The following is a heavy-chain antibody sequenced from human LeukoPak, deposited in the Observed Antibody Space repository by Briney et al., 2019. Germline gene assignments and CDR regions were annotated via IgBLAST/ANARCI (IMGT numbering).Heavy chain of an antibody. CDR3: ARLSGSYAFDI. J-gene: IGHJ3*02. CDR1: GFTISSNY. Sequence: PGGSLRLSCAASGFTISSNYMSWVRQPPGKGLEWVAVLYSGGSTYYADSVKGRFTISRDNSKNTLYLQMNSLVAEDTAVYYCARLSGSYAFDIWGQGTMVTVSS. D-gene: IGHD1-26*01. CDR2: LYSGGST. V-gene: IGHV3-53*01.